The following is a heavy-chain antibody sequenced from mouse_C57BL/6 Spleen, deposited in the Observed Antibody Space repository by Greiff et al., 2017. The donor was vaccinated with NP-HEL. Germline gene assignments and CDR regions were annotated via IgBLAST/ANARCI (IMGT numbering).Heavy chain of an antibody. CDR2: IYPGDGDT. CDR3: ARGVYCDPWFAD. Sequence: QVQLKQSGPELVKPGASVKISCKASGYAFSSSWMNWVKQRPGKGLEWIGRIYPGDGDTNYNGKFKGKATLTADKSSSTAYMQLSSLTSEDSAVYFCARGVYCDPWFADWGQGTPVTVSA. V-gene: IGHV1-82*01. CDR1: GYAFSSSW. D-gene: IGHD2-4*01. J-gene: IGHJ3*01.